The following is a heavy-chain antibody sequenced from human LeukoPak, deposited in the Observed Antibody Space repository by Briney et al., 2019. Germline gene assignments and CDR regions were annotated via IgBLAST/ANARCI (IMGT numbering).Heavy chain of an antibody. D-gene: IGHD6-13*01. V-gene: IGHV3-21*01. J-gene: IGHJ6*03. CDR1: GFTFSSYS. Sequence: GGSLRLSCAASGFTFSSYSMNWVRQAPGKGLEWVSSISSSSSYIYYADSVKGRFTISRDNAENSVYLQMSSLTAEDTGLYYCARDATTAAGWVYMDVWGKGTTVTISS. CDR3: ARDATTAAGWVYMDV. CDR2: ISSSSSYI.